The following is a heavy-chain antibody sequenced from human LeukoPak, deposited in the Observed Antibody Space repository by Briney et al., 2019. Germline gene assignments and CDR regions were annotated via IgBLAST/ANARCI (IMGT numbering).Heavy chain of an antibody. V-gene: IGHV3-33*01. CDR1: GFSFSTCA. CDR2: IWSDGTNE. CDR3: ARASGTRSYILDY. D-gene: IGHD1-26*01. J-gene: IGHJ4*02. Sequence: GRSLRLSCVASGFSFSTCAIHWVRQAPGKGLEWVAIIWSDGTNEKYANSVKGRFTISRDNFENTVYLQMNSLRAEDTAVYYCARASGTRSYILDYWGQGTLLTVSP.